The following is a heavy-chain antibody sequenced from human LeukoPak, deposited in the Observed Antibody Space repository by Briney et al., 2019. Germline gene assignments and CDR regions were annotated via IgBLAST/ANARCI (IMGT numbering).Heavy chain of an antibody. D-gene: IGHD3-22*01. CDR1: GGSISSYY. V-gene: IGHV4-59*08. CDR2: IYYSGST. CDR3: ATHDSMVRFDY. J-gene: IGHJ4*02. Sequence: PSETLSLTCTVSGGSISSYYWSWIRQPPGKGLEWIGYIYYSGSTNYNASLKSRVTISVDTSKNQFSLKLSSVTAADTAVYYCATHDSMVRFDYWGQGTLVTVSS.